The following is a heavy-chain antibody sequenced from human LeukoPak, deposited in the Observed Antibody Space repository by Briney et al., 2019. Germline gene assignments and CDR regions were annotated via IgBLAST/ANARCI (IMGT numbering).Heavy chain of an antibody. D-gene: IGHD5-24*01. CDR3: ARGRRDPL. CDR2: VYSSGST. Sequence: SETLSLTCSVSGSSISDYYWSWIRQPPGKGLEWIGYVYSSGSTNYNPSLKSRVTMSVDTSKKQVSLKLSSVTAADTAVYYCARGRRDPLWGRGTLVTVSS. V-gene: IGHV4-59*01. CDR1: GSSISDYY. J-gene: IGHJ2*01.